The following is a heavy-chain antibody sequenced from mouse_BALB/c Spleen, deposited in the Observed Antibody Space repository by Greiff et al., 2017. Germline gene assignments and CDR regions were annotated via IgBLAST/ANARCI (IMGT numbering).Heavy chain of an antibody. V-gene: IGHV14-3*02. J-gene: IGHJ2*01. Sequence: EVQLQQSGAELVKPGASVKLSCTASGFNIKDTYMHWVKQRPEQGLEWIGRIDPANGNTKYDPKFQGKATITADTSSNTAYLQLSSLTSEDTAVYYNAPHNFGNFDYWGEGTTLTVSS. CDR3: APHNFGNFDY. D-gene: IGHD1-3*01. CDR2: IDPANGNT. CDR1: GFNIKDTY.